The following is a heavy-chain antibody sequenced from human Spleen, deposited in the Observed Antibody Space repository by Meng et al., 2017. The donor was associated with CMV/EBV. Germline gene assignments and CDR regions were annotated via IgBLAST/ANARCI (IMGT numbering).Heavy chain of an antibody. D-gene: IGHD3-16*01. CDR1: GFSLSATGMR. V-gene: IGHV2-70D*14. CDR3: ARMPLTSAYNLGGMDV. J-gene: IGHJ6*02. Sequence: SGPTLVKPTPTLTLTCAFSGFSLSATGMRVSWIRQPPNKALEWLARIDWDDAKFYSTSLKTRLTISMDTSKNQVVLTMTNMDPADTGTYFCARMPLTSAYNLGGMDVWGQGTTVTVSS. CDR2: IDWDDAK.